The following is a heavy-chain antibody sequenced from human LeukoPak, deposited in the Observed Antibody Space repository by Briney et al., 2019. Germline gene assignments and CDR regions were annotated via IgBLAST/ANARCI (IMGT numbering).Heavy chain of an antibody. J-gene: IGHJ5*02. CDR2: INYSGST. D-gene: IGHD3-22*01. Sequence: TSETLSLTCTVSGGSISSSSYYWGWIRQPPGKGLEWIGSINYSGSTYYNPSLKSRVTISVDTSKNQFSLKLSSVTAADTAVYYCARLLSGWLFDPWGQGTLVTVSS. CDR1: GGSISSSSYY. CDR3: ARLLSGWLFDP. V-gene: IGHV4-39*01.